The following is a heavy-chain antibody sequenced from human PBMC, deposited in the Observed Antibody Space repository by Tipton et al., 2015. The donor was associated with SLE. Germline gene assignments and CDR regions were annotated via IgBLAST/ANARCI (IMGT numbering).Heavy chain of an antibody. J-gene: IGHJ3*02. CDR3: SRDGYYYDSSGYYPAFDI. V-gene: IGHV1-69*18. CDR2: IIPIFGTA. Sequence: QVQLVQSGAEVKKPGSSVKVSCKASGGTFSSYAISWVRQAPGQGLEWMGRIIPIFGTANYAQKFQGRVTITADESTSTAYMELSSLRSEDTAVYYCSRDGYYYDSSGYYPAFDIWGQGTMVTVSS. CDR1: GGTFSSYA. D-gene: IGHD3-22*01.